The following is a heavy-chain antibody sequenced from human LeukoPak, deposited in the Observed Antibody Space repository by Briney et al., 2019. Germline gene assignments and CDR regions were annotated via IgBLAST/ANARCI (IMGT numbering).Heavy chain of an antibody. D-gene: IGHD2-2*01. CDR3: ARVRARCSTGCLLGNY. J-gene: IGHJ4*02. CDR2: INTNTGNP. V-gene: IGHV7-4-1*02. Sequence: ASVKVSCKASGYTFTSYPINWVRQAPGQGLEWMGWINTNTGNPSYAPGFTGRFVFSLDTSVSTTYLEINSLKAEDTAVYYCARVRARCSTGCLLGNYWGQGTLVTVSS. CDR1: GYTFTSYP.